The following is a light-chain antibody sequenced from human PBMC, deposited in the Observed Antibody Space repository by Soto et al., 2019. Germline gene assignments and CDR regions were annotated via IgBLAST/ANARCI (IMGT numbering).Light chain of an antibody. CDR3: QQSDSTPFT. V-gene: IGKV1-39*01. J-gene: IGKJ3*01. CDR2: AAS. CDR1: QDIEAY. Sequence: DIPMTQSPSFLSASVGDRVTISCRASQDIEAYLNWYQQKPGRAPKLLIYAASNLQTGVPSRFSGGGSGTDFTLTISSPRPEDFATYYYQQSDSTPFTFGRGTTVDFK.